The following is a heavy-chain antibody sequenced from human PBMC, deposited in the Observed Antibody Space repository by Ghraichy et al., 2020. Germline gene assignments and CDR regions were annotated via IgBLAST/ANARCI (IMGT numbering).Heavy chain of an antibody. D-gene: IGHD6-13*01. CDR1: GFTFDDYA. V-gene: IGHV3-9*01. CDR2: ISWNSGSI. J-gene: IGHJ4*02. Sequence: SLRLSCAASGFTFDDYAMHWVRQAPGKGLEWVSGISWNSGSIGYADSVKGRFTISRDNAKNSLYLQMNSLRAEDTALYYCAKGSLSSSWNPYYFDYWGQGTLVTVSS. CDR3: AKGSLSSSWNPYYFDY.